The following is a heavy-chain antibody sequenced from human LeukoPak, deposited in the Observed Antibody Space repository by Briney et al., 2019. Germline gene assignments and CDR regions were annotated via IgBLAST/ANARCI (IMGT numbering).Heavy chain of an antibody. V-gene: IGHV3-7*01. J-gene: IGHJ4*02. CDR1: GFSFSSYW. CDR3: ARGLLECLRLETYSFDY. Sequence: GGSLRLSCAASGFSFSSYWMTWVRQAPGKGLEWVANIKTDGSQKYYVDSVKGRFSISRDNAKNSLYLQMDSLRVDDTVIYYCARGLLECLRLETYSFDYWGQGTLVTVSS. D-gene: IGHD5/OR15-5a*01. CDR2: IKTDGSQK.